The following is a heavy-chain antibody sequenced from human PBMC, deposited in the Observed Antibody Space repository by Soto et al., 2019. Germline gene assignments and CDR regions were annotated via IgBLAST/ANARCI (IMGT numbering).Heavy chain of an antibody. CDR2: ISGSGGST. D-gene: IGHD1-7*01. CDR3: SKGVAGTTGYYFDY. J-gene: IGHJ4*02. CDR1: GFTFSSYA. Sequence: HPGGSLGLSCAASGFTFSSYAMSWVRRAPGKGLEWVSAISGSGGSTYYADSVKGRFTISRDNSKNTLYLQMNSLRAEDTAVYYLSKGVAGTTGYYFDYWGQGTLVTVSS. V-gene: IGHV3-23*01.